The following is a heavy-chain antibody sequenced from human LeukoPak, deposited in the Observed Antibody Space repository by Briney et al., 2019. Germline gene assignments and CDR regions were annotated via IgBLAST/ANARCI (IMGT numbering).Heavy chain of an antibody. V-gene: IGHV1-69*11. J-gene: IGHJ4*02. CDR2: IIPFLGTT. CDR1: GGVFTTYA. CDR3: TIIPNVILFTHYFEY. Sequence: ASVKASCKASGGVFTTYAVSWVRQAPGQGLEWMGSIIPFLGTTNYAQKFQGRVTITADEPTRTAYMELTYVRSDDTAVYYCTIIPNVILFTHYFEYWGQGTLVTVSS. D-gene: IGHD2-21*01.